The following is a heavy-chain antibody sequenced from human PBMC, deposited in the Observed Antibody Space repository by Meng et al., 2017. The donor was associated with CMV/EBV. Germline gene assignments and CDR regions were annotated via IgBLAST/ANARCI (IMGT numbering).Heavy chain of an antibody. CDR3: ARGGDSWYSDY. CDR2: IIPVLETE. Sequence: QGQLVQSGAGVKKPAASVKVSCKTSGGTFRTFAFSWVRQAPGKGLEWMGGIIPVLETENYAERFHDRVMITADDSTTTAYMELSSLRADATVHYFWARGGDSWYSDYWGQGTLVTVSS. D-gene: IGHD1-26*01. V-gene: IGHV1-69*12. CDR1: GGTFRTFA. J-gene: IGHJ4*02.